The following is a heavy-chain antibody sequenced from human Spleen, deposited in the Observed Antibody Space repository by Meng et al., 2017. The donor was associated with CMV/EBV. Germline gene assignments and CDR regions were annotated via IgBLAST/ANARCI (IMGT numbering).Heavy chain of an antibody. CDR1: GYTLTKHA. CDR3: GRERLGLDS. CDR2: ISPFNGDT. J-gene: IGHJ5*01. Sequence: QGSCKASGYTLTKHALSWVRQAPGQGLEWMGWISPFNGDTNYAQKFQGRLTLTTDTSTNTSYMELRSLSSDNTAVYFCGRERLGLDSWGQGTLVTVSS. V-gene: IGHV1-18*01.